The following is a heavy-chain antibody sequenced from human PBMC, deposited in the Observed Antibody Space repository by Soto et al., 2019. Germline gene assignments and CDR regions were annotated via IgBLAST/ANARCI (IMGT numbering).Heavy chain of an antibody. D-gene: IGHD3-16*01. CDR1: GFTFSSYA. CDR3: VKYTVTEDLGES. Sequence: EVQLLESGGDVVRPGGSLRLSCAASGFTFSSYAMGWVRQAPGMGLEWVAGVSRAGTYTFYADSVRGRFSISRDNSRATVDLYMNALRGDDTAVYFCVKYTVTEDLGESWGHGTLVSVSS. CDR2: VSRAGTYT. J-gene: IGHJ4*03. V-gene: IGHV3-23*01.